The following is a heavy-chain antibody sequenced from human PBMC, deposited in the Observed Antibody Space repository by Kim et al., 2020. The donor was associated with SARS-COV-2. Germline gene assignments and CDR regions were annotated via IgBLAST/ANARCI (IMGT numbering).Heavy chain of an antibody. J-gene: IGHJ1*01. D-gene: IGHD2-2*01. V-gene: IGHV1-69*13. CDR3: ATSSSDADGYFYVLQH. CDR1: GDTLRTAT. Sequence: SVKVSCKTSGDTLRTATISWVRQAPGQGLEWMGGIIPVFRSTDYAQKFQGRITITADESSNTVYIELTSLRSDDTAVYFCATSSSDADGYFYVLQHWG. CDR2: IIPVFRST.